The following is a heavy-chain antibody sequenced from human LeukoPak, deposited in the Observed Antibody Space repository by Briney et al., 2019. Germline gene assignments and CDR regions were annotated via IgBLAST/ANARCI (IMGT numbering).Heavy chain of an antibody. CDR2: ISSSSSYI. D-gene: IGHD6-13*01. CDR3: ARDSSSDYDY. J-gene: IGHJ4*02. Sequence: GGSLRLSCAASGFTFSSYSMNWVRQAPGKGLEWVSSISSSSSYIYYADSVKGRFTISRDNAKNSLYLQMNGLRAEDTAVYYCARDSSSDYDYWGQGTLVTVSS. V-gene: IGHV3-21*01. CDR1: GFTFSSYS.